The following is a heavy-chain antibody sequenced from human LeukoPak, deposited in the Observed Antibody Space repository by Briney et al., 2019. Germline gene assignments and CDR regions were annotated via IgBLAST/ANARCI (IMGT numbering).Heavy chain of an antibody. CDR1: GYTFTKYG. D-gene: IGHD3-9*01. CDR3: ARDIDYNIDY. J-gene: IGHJ4*02. Sequence: ASVKVSCKGSGYTFTKYGVSWVRQAPGQGLEWIGWINANNGNINYAQNLRGRVTVTTDTSTSTAYMELRSLRSDDTAVYYCARDIDYNIDYWGQGTLVTVSS. V-gene: IGHV1-18*04. CDR2: INANNGNI.